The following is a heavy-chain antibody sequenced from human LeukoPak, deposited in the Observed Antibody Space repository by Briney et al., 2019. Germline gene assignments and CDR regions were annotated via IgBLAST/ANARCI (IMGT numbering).Heavy chain of an antibody. D-gene: IGHD5-24*01. J-gene: IGHJ4*02. CDR3: ARDQDGYNYYFDY. Sequence: GASVKVSCKASGGTFSSYAISWVRQAPGQGLEWMGRIIPILGIANYAQKFQGRVTTSTAYMELSSLRSEDTAVYYCARDQDGYNYYFDYWGQGTLVTVSS. CDR1: GGTFSSYA. V-gene: IGHV1-69*04. CDR2: IIPILGIA.